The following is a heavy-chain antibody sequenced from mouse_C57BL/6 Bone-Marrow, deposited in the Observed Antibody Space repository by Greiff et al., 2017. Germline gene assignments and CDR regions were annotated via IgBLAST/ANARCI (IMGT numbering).Heavy chain of an antibody. D-gene: IGHD2-3*01. CDR3: AREDGYYAMDY. CDR1: GYTFTSYW. Sequence: QVQLQQPGAELVMPGASVKLSCKASGYTFTSYWMHWVKQRPGQGLEWIGEIDPSDSYTNYNQKFKGKSTLTVDKSSSTAYMQLSSLTSEDAAVYYCAREDGYYAMDYWGQGTSVTGSS. CDR2: IDPSDSYT. V-gene: IGHV1-69*01. J-gene: IGHJ4*01.